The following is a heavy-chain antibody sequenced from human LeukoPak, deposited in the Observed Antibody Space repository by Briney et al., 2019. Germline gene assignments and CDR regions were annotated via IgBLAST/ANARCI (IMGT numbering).Heavy chain of an antibody. D-gene: IGHD2-2*01. Sequence: GGSLRLSCATSGFTFRSHVKSWVRQAPGKGLEWVSTMSYDGDFVYYGGAVKGRFTASRDNSKDTMYLQMNNLRVDDSARYYCARRTIEVPGTDFWGQGALVTVSS. CDR2: MSYDGDFV. CDR3: ARRTIEVPGTDF. V-gene: IGHV3-23*01. CDR1: GFTFRSHV. J-gene: IGHJ4*02.